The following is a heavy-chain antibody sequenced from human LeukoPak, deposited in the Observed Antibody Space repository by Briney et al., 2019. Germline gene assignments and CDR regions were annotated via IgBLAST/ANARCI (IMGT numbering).Heavy chain of an antibody. J-gene: IGHJ4*02. D-gene: IGHD6-13*01. V-gene: IGHV4-59*01. CDR3: ARGKEAAAGLRIFDY. CDR2: IYSSGST. Sequence: SETLSLTCTVSGGSISSNYWSWIRQPPGKGLEWIGYIYSSGSTNYNPSPKSRVTIAVDTSKNQFSLKLSSVTAADTAVYYCARGKEAAAGLRIFDYWGQGTLVTVSS. CDR1: GGSISSNY.